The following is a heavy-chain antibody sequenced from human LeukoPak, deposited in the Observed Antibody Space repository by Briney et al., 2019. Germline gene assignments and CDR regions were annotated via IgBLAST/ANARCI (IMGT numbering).Heavy chain of an antibody. D-gene: IGHD4-23*01. Sequence: PGGSLRLSCVASGFTFSSYMMTWVRQTPGKGLEWVSSISTESNTLHYAHSVKGRFTISRDDAKKSLYLKMDRLRVEDTAIYYCARVAWRVSGGFGNSWRSDFWGQGTLVSVSA. CDR2: ISTESNTL. V-gene: IGHV3-21*01. CDR1: GFTFSSYM. J-gene: IGHJ4*02. CDR3: ARVAWRVSGGFGNSWRSDF.